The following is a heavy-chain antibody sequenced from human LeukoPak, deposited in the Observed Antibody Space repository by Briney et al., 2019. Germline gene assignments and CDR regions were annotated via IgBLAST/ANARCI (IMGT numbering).Heavy chain of an antibody. Sequence: PGGSLRLSCAASGFTFSSYAVSWVRHAPGKGLEWVSAISGSGGSTYYADSVKGRFTISRDNSKNTLYLQMNSLRAEDTAVYYYAKDSAYSSSSFDYWGQGTLVTVSS. CDR3: AKDSAYSSSSFDY. CDR1: GFTFSSYA. CDR2: ISGSGGST. J-gene: IGHJ4*02. V-gene: IGHV3-23*01. D-gene: IGHD6-6*01.